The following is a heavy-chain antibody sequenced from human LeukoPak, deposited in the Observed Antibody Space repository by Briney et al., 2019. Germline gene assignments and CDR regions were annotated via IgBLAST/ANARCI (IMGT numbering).Heavy chain of an antibody. J-gene: IGHJ5*02. Sequence: SETLSLTCTVSGGSISSYYWSWIRQPPGKGLEWIGYIYYSGSTNYNPSLKSRVTISVDTSKNQFSLKRSSVTAADTAVYYCARAVGYSYPNWFDPWGQGTLVTVSS. V-gene: IGHV4-59*08. CDR2: IYYSGST. D-gene: IGHD5-18*01. CDR1: GGSISSYY. CDR3: ARAVGYSYPNWFDP.